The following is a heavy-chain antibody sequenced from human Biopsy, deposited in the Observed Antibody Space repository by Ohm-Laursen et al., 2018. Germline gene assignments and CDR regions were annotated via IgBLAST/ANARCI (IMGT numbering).Heavy chain of an antibody. Sequence: SETLSLTCPVYGGSLSGYYWNWIRQSPGKGLEWIGEINHRGFTSNNPSLKSRVTISVDTSKNHFSLRLRSVTPADTAIYYCARDRGYYSDRTVPGYFDLWGRGTLVTVSS. D-gene: IGHD3-22*01. CDR3: ARDRGYYSDRTVPGYFDL. CDR2: INHRGFT. V-gene: IGHV4-34*01. CDR1: GGSLSGYY. J-gene: IGHJ2*01.